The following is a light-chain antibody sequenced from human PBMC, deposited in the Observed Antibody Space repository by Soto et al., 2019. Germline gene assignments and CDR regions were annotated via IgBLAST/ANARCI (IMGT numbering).Light chain of an antibody. CDR3: GSWDSSLRAVV. CDR1: RSNIGNNF. J-gene: IGLJ3*02. V-gene: IGLV1-51*02. CDR2: ENN. Sequence: QSVLTQPPSVSAAPGQKVTISCSGSRSNIGNNFVSWYQQVPGTAPNLLIYENNKRPSVIPDRFSCSKSGTSVTLGITGLQTGEEADYYCGSWDSSLRAVVFGGGTKVTVL.